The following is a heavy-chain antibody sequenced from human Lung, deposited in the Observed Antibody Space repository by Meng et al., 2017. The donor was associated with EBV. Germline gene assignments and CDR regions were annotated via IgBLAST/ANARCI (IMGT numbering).Heavy chain of an antibody. Sequence: QVQLQQWVAGLLKPSETLSLTSVVSVRSFSSSYWSWSRQPPGKGLEWIGQINYNGITNYNPSLKSRVTISVDTSKNQFSLSLNSVTAADTAVYYCARGGTSSAPFDYWGQGTLVTVSS. CDR3: ARGGTSSAPFDY. CDR2: INYNGIT. D-gene: IGHD2-2*01. J-gene: IGHJ4*02. V-gene: IGHV4-34*01. CDR1: VRSFSSSY.